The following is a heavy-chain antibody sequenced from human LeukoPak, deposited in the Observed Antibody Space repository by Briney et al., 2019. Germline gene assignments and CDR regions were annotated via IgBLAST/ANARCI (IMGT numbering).Heavy chain of an antibody. CDR3: ARDNAYMFDF. V-gene: IGHV3-74*01. Sequence: PGGSLRLSCAASGFTFSSYGMHSVRQAPGKGLVWDAHINTDGRTTTYADSVKGRFTVARDNAKHTLYLEMNRLRVEDTAVYYCARDNAYMFDFWGQGTQVTVSS. CDR2: INTDGRTT. J-gene: IGHJ4*02. CDR1: GFTFSSYG. D-gene: IGHD4-11*01.